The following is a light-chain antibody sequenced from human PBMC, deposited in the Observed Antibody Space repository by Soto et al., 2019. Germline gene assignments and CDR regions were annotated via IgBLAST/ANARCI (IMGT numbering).Light chain of an antibody. CDR2: GAS. Sequence: EIVMTQFPATLSLSPGERATLSCRASEVVTTNLAWYQQKPGQAPRLLIYGASTRAAGIPDRFSGSGSGTQFTLTISRLQSEDFAVYXXXQYSNWPPITFGQGTRLEIK. J-gene: IGKJ5*01. CDR1: EVVTTN. V-gene: IGKV3-15*01. CDR3: XQYSNWPPIT.